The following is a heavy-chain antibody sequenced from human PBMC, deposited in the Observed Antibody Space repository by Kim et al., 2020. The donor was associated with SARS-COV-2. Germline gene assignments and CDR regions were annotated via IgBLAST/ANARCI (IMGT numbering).Heavy chain of an antibody. D-gene: IGHD1-26*01. CDR3: VRGMREVTGDYYYYYGMDV. CDR2: MNPNSGNT. V-gene: IGHV1-8*01. CDR1: GYTFTSYD. Sequence: ASVKVSCKASGYTFTSYDINWVRQATGQGLEWMGWMNPNSGNTGYAQKFQGRVTMTRNTSISTAYMELSSLRSEDTAVYYCVRGMREVTGDYYYYYGMDVWGQGTTVTVSS. J-gene: IGHJ6*02.